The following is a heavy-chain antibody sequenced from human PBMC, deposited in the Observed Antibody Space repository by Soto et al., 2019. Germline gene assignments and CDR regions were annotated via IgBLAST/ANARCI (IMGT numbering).Heavy chain of an antibody. CDR3: ARVSVDIVVVPAAKLYYFDY. J-gene: IGHJ4*02. V-gene: IGHV4-4*02. CDR1: SGSISSSNW. Sequence: SETLSLTCAVSSGSISSSNWWSWVRQPPGKGLEWIGEIYHSGSTNYNPSLKSRVTISVDKSKNQFSLKLSSVTAADTAVYYCARVSVDIVVVPAAKLYYFDYWGQGTLVTVSS. D-gene: IGHD2-2*01. CDR2: IYHSGST.